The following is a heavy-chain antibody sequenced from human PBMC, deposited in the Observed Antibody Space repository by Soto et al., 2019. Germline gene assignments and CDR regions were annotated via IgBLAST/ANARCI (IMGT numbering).Heavy chain of an antibody. D-gene: IGHD6-19*01. CDR1: GFTFSSYG. V-gene: IGHV3-30*18. CDR2: ISYDGSNK. J-gene: IGHJ3*02. Sequence: PGGSLRLSCAASGFTFSSYGMHWVRQAPGKGLEWVAVISYDGSNKYYADSVKGRFTISRDNSKNTLYLQMNSLRAEDTAVYYCAKMTEQWLVRLDAFDIWGQGTMVTVSS. CDR3: AKMTEQWLVRLDAFDI.